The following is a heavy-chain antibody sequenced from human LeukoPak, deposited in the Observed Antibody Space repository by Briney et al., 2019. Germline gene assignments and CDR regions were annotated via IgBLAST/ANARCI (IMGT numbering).Heavy chain of an antibody. CDR2: IYSSGST. J-gene: IGHJ5*02. V-gene: IGHV4-59*01. D-gene: IGHD5-18*01. CDR1: GXSISSYY. Sequence: PSETLSLTCTVSGXSISSYYWSWIRQPPGQGQEWIGYIYSSGSTNYNPSLKSRVTISVDTSNNQFSLKLSSVTAADTAVYYCARGHSYGYGWFDPWGQGTLVTVSS. CDR3: ARGHSYGYGWFDP.